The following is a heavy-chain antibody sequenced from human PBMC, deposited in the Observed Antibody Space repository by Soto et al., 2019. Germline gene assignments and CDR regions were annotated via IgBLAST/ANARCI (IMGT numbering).Heavy chain of an antibody. CDR3: ARDQCSSTTCRQNNWFDP. J-gene: IGHJ5*02. D-gene: IGHD2-2*01. CDR1: GGTFSNYP. CDR2: IIPIFGSA. Sequence: QVQLVQSGAEVKKPGSSVKVSCKASGGTFSNYPIIWVRQAPGQGLEWMGGIIPIFGSANYAQKFQGRVTITADESTTTAYMDLSSLTSEDTAVYYCARDQCSSTTCRQNNWFDPWGQGTLVTVSS. V-gene: IGHV1-69*01.